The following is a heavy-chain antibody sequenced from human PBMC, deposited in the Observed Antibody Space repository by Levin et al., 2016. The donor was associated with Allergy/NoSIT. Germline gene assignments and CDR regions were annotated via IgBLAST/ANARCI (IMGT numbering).Heavy chain of an antibody. D-gene: IGHD3-9*01. CDR2: IYSGGST. CDR3: AREGFDWSKGGYYYYGMDV. J-gene: IGHJ6*02. V-gene: IGHV3-53*04. Sequence: VRQAPGKGLEWVSVIYSGGSTYYADSVKGRFTISRHNSKNTLYLQMNSLRAEDTAVYYCAREGFDWSKGGYYYYGMDVWGQGTTVTVSS.